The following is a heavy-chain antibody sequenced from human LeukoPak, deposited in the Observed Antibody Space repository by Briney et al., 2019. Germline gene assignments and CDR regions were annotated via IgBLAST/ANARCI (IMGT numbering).Heavy chain of an antibody. CDR2: INPNSGGT. Sequence: ASVKVSCKASGYTFTSYGISWVRQAPGQGLEWMGWINPNSGGTKYAQKFQGRVTMTRDTSISTAYMDLTRLISDDTAVYYCARDRCINGVYYRENDYWGQGTLVTVSS. J-gene: IGHJ4*02. CDR1: GYTFTSYG. V-gene: IGHV1-2*02. D-gene: IGHD2-8*01. CDR3: ARDRCINGVYYRENDY.